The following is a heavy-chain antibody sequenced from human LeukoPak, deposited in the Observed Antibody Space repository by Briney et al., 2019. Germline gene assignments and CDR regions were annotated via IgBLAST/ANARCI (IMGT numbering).Heavy chain of an antibody. V-gene: IGHV1-69*06. CDR1: GYTFTGYY. Sequence: SVKVSCKASGYTFTGYYMHWVRQAPGQGLEWMGGIIPIFGTANYAQTFQGRVTITADKSTSTAYMELSSLRSEDTAIYYCARSTYYYDSSGYYRKTPAIFNAFDIWGQGTMVTVSS. D-gene: IGHD3-22*01. J-gene: IGHJ3*02. CDR2: IIPIFGTA. CDR3: ARSTYYYDSSGYYRKTPAIFNAFDI.